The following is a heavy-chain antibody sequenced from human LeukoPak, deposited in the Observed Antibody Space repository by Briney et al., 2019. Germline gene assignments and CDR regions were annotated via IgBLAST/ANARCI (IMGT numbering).Heavy chain of an antibody. CDR1: GGSFSGYY. V-gene: IGHV4-34*01. D-gene: IGHD1-26*01. CDR3: ARGVGYYFDY. Sequence: SETLSLTCAVYGGSFSGYYWSWIRQPPGKGLEWIGEINHSGSTNYNPSLKSRVTISVGTSKNQFSLKLSSVTAADTAVYYCARGVGYYFDYWGQGTLVTVSS. J-gene: IGHJ4*02. CDR2: INHSGST.